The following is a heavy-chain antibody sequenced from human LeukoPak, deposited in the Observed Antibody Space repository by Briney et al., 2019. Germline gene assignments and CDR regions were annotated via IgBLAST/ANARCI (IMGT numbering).Heavy chain of an antibody. CDR2: IKQDGSEK. CDR1: GFTFSSYA. D-gene: IGHD3-16*02. CDR3: ARDRENYRYYYYYYMDV. J-gene: IGHJ6*03. Sequence: PGRSLRLSCAASGFTFSSYAMHWVRQAPGKGLEWVANIKQDGSEKCYVDSVKGRFTISRDNAKNSLYLQMNSLRAEDTAVYYCARDRENYRYYYYYYMDVWGKGTTVTVSS. V-gene: IGHV3-7*01.